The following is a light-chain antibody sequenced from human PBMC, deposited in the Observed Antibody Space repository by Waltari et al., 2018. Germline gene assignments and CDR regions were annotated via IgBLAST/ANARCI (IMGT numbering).Light chain of an antibody. CDR2: GVS. V-gene: IGKV1-8*01. CDR1: QGISTY. CDR3: QQYYDYPRT. J-gene: IGKJ1*01. Sequence: AIRITQSPSSVSASAGDRVTITCRASQGISTYLAWYQQNPGKAPNLLIYGVSTLQSGVPSRFSGSGSGTDFTLTINCLQSEDFATYYCQQYYDYPRTFGQGTKVEI.